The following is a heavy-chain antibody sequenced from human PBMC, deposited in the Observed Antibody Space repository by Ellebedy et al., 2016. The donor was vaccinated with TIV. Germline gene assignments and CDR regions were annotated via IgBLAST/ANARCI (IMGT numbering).Heavy chain of an antibody. J-gene: IGHJ4*02. CDR1: GFTVSSNY. D-gene: IGHD1-1*01. CDR3: ARATLYNRGDN. V-gene: IGHV3-53*01. Sequence: GESLKISCAASGFTVSSNYMNWVRQAPGKGLEWVSIIYPDGGAYYAGSVKGRFTISRDSSQNTLSLQMNSLRVEDTAVYYCARATLYNRGDNWGQGTLVTVPA. CDR2: IYPDGGA.